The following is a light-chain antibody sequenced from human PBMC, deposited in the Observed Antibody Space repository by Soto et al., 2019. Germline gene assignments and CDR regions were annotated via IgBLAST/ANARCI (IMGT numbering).Light chain of an antibody. CDR1: SSDVGGYNY. V-gene: IGLV2-14*01. CDR2: DVS. CDR3: SSYTRSSTPYV. Sequence: QSALTQPASVSGSPGQSITISCTGTSSDVGGYNYVSWYQQHPGKAPKLMIYDVSNRPSGVSNRFSGSKSGNTASLTISGLQAEDEANYYCSSYTRSSTPYVFRPGTKLTVL. J-gene: IGLJ1*01.